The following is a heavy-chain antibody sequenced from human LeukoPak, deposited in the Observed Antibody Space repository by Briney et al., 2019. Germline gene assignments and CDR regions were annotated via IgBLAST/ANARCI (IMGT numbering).Heavy chain of an antibody. CDR3: AKALLAGYSSSPYNWFDP. CDR1: GFTFSSYA. Sequence: RPGGSLRLSCAASGFTFSSYAMSWVRQAPGKGLEWVSAISGSGGSTYYADSVKGRFTISRDNSKNTLYLQMNSLRAEDTAVYYCAKALLAGYSSSPYNWFDPWGQGTLVTASS. J-gene: IGHJ5*02. D-gene: IGHD6-6*01. CDR2: ISGSGGST. V-gene: IGHV3-23*01.